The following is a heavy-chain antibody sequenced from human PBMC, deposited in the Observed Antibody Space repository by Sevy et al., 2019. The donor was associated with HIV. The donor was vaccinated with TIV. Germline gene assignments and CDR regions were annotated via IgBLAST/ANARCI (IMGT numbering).Heavy chain of an antibody. CDR2: IWYDGSNK. D-gene: IGHD5-18*01. V-gene: IGHV3-33*01. J-gene: IGHJ6*02. CDR1: GFTFSSYG. CDR3: ARGVDTAMVNRLSVYYGMDV. Sequence: GGSLRLSCAASGFTFSSYGMHWVRQAPGKGLEWVAVIWYDGSNKYYADSVKGRFTISRDNSKNTLYLQMNSLRAEDTAVYYCARGVDTAMVNRLSVYYGMDVWGQGTTVTVSS.